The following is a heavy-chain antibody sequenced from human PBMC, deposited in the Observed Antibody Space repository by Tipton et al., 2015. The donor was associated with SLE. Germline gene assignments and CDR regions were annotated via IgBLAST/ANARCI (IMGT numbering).Heavy chain of an antibody. Sequence: TLSLTCTVSGDSITATNYYWGWIRQSPGKGLQWIGSIHYSGRTHYTPSLKSRVTISKDTPKKQFSLRLNSVTAADTAVYYCTRVVVIAFSHYYMDVWGKGTTVTVSS. CDR2: IHYSGRT. V-gene: IGHV4-39*07. CDR1: GDSITATNYY. D-gene: IGHD2-21*01. J-gene: IGHJ6*03. CDR3: TRVVVIAFSHYYMDV.